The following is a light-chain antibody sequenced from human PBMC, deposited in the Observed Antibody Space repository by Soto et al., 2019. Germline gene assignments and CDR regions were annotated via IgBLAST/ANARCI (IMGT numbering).Light chain of an antibody. CDR3: AAGDDTLNGPV. J-gene: IGLJ3*02. CDR1: SSNIGSNP. V-gene: IGLV1-44*01. CDR2: RNN. Sequence: QSVLTQPPSASGAPGQRVTISCSGSSSNIGSNPVNWYQRLPGTAPKLLIYRNNQRPSGVPDRFSGSKSGTSASLAISGLQSEDEADYYCAAGDDTLNGPVFGGGTKLTVL.